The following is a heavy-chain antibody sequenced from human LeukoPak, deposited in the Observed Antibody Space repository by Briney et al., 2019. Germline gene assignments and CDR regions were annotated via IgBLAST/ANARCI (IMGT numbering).Heavy chain of an antibody. CDR3: ARGSNNWSVDTFDI. CDR1: GGSFSGYY. J-gene: IGHJ3*02. Sequence: SETLSLTCAGYGGSFSGYYWIWVRQPPGKGLEWIGEINHSGSTNYNPSLKSRVTISVDTSKNQFSLKLSSVTAADTAVYYCARGSNNWSVDTFDIWGQGTMVTVSS. D-gene: IGHD1-20*01. V-gene: IGHV4-34*01. CDR2: INHSGST.